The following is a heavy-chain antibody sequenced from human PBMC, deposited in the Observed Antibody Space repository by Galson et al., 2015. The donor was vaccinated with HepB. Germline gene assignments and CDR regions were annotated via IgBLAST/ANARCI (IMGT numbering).Heavy chain of an antibody. D-gene: IGHD2-21*01. CDR1: GFTFSRYG. CDR2: ISYDGSNK. CDR3: AKDQGDGPCGGDCYNGDRLTYYFDY. V-gene: IGHV3-30*18. Sequence: SLRLSCAASGFTFSRYGMHWVRQAPGKGLEWVAVISYDGSNKYYADSVKGRFTISRDNSKNTLYLQMNSLRAEDTAVYYCAKDQGDGPCGGDCYNGDRLTYYFDYWGQVTLVSVSS. J-gene: IGHJ4*02.